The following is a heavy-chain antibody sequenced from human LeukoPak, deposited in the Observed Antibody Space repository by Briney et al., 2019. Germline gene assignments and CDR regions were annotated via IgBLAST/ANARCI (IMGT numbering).Heavy chain of an antibody. CDR3: VRESGGYYGGAFDY. J-gene: IGHJ4*02. D-gene: IGHD3-22*01. CDR1: GYTFTSYG. CDR2: ISAYNGNT. V-gene: IGHV1-18*01. Sequence: ASVKVSCRASGYTFTSYGINWVRQAPGQGLEWMGWISAYNGNTNYAQKLQGRVTMTTDTSTSTAYMELRSLRSDDTAVYYCVRESGGYYGGAFDYWGQGTLVTVSS.